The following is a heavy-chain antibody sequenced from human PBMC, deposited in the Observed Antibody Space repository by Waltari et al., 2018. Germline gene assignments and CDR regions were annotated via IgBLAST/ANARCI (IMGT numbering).Heavy chain of an antibody. Sequence: QVQLVQSGAEVKKPGASVKVSCKVSGYTLTELSMHWVRQAPGKGLEWMGRIIPILGIANYAQKFQGRVTITADKSTSTAYMELSSLRSEDTAVYYCAFRGGPQLLPFDPWGQGTLVTVSS. CDR1: GYTLTELS. CDR3: AFRGGPQLLPFDP. V-gene: IGHV1-69*04. D-gene: IGHD2-2*01. CDR2: IIPILGIA. J-gene: IGHJ5*02.